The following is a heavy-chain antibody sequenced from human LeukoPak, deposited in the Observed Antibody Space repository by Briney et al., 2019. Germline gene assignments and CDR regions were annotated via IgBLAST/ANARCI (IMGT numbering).Heavy chain of an antibody. D-gene: IGHD3-10*01. V-gene: IGHV3-23*01. Sequence: AGSLKLSCAASGFTFSSYAMSWVRQAPGKGLEWVSAISGSGGSTYYADSVKGRFTISRDNSKNTLYLQMNSLRAEDTAVYYCAKPYMVRGVIQRFDPWGQGTLVT. J-gene: IGHJ5*02. CDR1: GFTFSSYA. CDR2: ISGSGGST. CDR3: AKPYMVRGVIQRFDP.